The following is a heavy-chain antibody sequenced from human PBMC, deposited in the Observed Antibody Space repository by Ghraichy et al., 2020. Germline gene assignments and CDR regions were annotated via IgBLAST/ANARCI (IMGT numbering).Heavy chain of an antibody. CDR2: ISGSGGST. J-gene: IGHJ4*02. D-gene: IGHD2-2*02. CDR1: GLTFSSYA. V-gene: IGHV3-23*01. Sequence: GESLSLSCAASGLTFSSYAMSWVRQAPGKGLEWVSAISGSGGSTYYADSVKGRFTISRDNSKNTLYLQMNSLRAEDTAVYYCAKTHSRCSSTSCYNFDYWGQGTLVTV. CDR3: AKTHSRCSSTSCYNFDY.